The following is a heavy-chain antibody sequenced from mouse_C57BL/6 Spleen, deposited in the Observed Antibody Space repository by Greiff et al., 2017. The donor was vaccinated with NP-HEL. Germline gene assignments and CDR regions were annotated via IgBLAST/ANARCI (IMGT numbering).Heavy chain of an antibody. CDR2: IDPANGNT. CDR1: GYTIKNTY. J-gene: IGHJ2*01. V-gene: IGHV14-3*01. D-gene: IGHD1-1*01. CDR3: ARGGSLY. Sequence: EVQLQQSVAELVRPGASVKLSCTASGYTIKNTYMHWVKQRPEQGLEWIGRIDPANGNTKYAPKFQGKATITADTSSNTAYLQLSSLTSEDTAIYYGARGGSLYWGQGTTLTVSS.